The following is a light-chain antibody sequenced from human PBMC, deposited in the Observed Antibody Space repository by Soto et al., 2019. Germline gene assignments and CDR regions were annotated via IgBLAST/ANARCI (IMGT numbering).Light chain of an antibody. V-gene: IGKV3-15*01. J-gene: IGKJ1*01. CDR1: QYIGSA. Sequence: EVVLTQFPATLSVSPGDRATLSCRASQYIGSAVAWYHQRSGQAPRLLIFDASIRAPTTPARFSGSVSGTEFTLTISSLESEDFAVYFCQQYGDRPRTFGQGTKVDIK. CDR2: DAS. CDR3: QQYGDRPRT.